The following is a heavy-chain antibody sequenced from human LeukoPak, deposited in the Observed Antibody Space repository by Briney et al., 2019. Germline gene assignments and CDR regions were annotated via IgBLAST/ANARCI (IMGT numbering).Heavy chain of an antibody. V-gene: IGHV1-8*01. CDR1: GYTFSSHD. J-gene: IGHJ5*02. CDR3: ARGYSINCSSTSCNHYLNWFDP. Sequence: EASVKVSCMASGYTFSSHDINWVRQATGQGLEWMGWMNPHSGNTGYAQKFQGRVTMTRNTPIGTAYMELSSLRSEDTAVYYCARGYSINCSSTSCNHYLNWFDPWGQGTLVTVSS. D-gene: IGHD2-2*01. CDR2: MNPHSGNT.